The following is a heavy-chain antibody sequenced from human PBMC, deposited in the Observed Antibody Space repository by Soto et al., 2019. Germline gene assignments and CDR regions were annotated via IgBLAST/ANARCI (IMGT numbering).Heavy chain of an antibody. CDR3: VSLREEGSGGYYFGY. D-gene: IGHD6-19*01. CDR2: ISYDGSNK. V-gene: IGHV3-30*03. CDR1: GLTFRNYG. Sequence: QVQLVESGGGVVQPGRSLRLSCAASGLTFRNYGMHWVRQAPGKGLEWVAVISYDGSNKYYADSVKGRFTISRDNSKNAVYLQMAGVRGEDTAVYYCVSLREEGSGGYYFGYWGQGTLVTVSS. J-gene: IGHJ4*02.